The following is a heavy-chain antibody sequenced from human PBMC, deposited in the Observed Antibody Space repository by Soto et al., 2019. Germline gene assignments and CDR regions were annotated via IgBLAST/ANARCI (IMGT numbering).Heavy chain of an antibody. Sequence: SETLSLTCSVSGGSISSSYYWGWIRQAPGKGLEWIGSIFYSGSTFHNPSLKSRVTISADTAKNHFSLSLASLTAADTAIYYCARHLVRMVYAVSDLQSNWFDPWGQGTLVTVSS. CDR2: IFYSGST. J-gene: IGHJ5*02. V-gene: IGHV4-39*01. CDR3: ARHLVRMVYAVSDLQSNWFDP. CDR1: GGSISSSYY. D-gene: IGHD2-8*01.